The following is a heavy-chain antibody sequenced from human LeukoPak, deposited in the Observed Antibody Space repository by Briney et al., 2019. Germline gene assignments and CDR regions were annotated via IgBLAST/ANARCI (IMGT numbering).Heavy chain of an antibody. CDR3: ARDGSGWYPTSFHN. CDR1: GYTFTGYY. Sequence: ASVTVSCQASGYTFTGYYMHWVRLAPGQGLEWMGWINPNNGGTHYAQKFQGRVTMTRDTSITTSYMELSRLTSGDTAVYYCARDGSGWYPTSFHNWGQETLVTVSS. V-gene: IGHV1-2*02. J-gene: IGHJ4*02. D-gene: IGHD6-19*01. CDR2: INPNNGGT.